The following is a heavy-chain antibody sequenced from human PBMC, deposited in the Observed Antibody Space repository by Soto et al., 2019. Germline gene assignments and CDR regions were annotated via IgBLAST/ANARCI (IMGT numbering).Heavy chain of an antibody. J-gene: IGHJ4*02. Sequence: ASVKVSCKASGGTFSSYAISWVRQAPGQGLEWMGGIIPIFGTANYAQKFQGRVTITADESTSTAYMELSSLRSEDTATYFCVRSGDNYNLLDYWGQGTPVTVSS. CDR1: GGTFSSYA. CDR3: VRSGDNYNLLDY. V-gene: IGHV1-69*13. CDR2: IIPIFGTA. D-gene: IGHD1-1*01.